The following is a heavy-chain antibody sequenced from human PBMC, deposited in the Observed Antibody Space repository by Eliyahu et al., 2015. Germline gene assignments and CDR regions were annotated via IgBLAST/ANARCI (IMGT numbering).Heavy chain of an antibody. J-gene: IGHJ5*01. V-gene: IGHV3-30*02. CDR3: AKDRGSGCFDS. Sequence: QVQLVESGGGVVQPGGSLRLSCAASGSPFSSYGMHWVRQAPGKGLEWVAFIRYDGSNKYYADSVKGRFTISRDNSKNTLYLQMNSLRAEDTAVYYCAKDRGSGCFDSWGQGTLVTVSS. CDR2: IRYDGSNK. CDR1: GSPFSSYG. D-gene: IGHD6-19*01.